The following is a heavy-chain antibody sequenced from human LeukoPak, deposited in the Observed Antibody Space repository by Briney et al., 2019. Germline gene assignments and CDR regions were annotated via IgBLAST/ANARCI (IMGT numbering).Heavy chain of an antibody. CDR2: MYTGGTP. CDR3: AKSKNYYYYYGMDV. Sequence: PGGSLRLSCAASGFSVTNNYITWVRQAPGKGLEWVSVMYTGGTPYYADSVKGRFTISRDNSKNTLYLQMNSLRAEDTAVYYCAKSKNYYYYYGMDVWGQGTTVTVSS. V-gene: IGHV3-53*01. CDR1: GFSVTNNY. J-gene: IGHJ6*02.